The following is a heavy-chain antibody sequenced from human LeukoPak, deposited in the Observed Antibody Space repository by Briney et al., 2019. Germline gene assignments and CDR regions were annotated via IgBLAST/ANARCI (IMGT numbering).Heavy chain of an antibody. CDR3: ARVGSKRRITIFGVVQQPLDY. D-gene: IGHD3-3*01. CDR1: GFTFSSYW. Sequence: GGSLRLSCAASGFTFSSYWMSWVRQAPGKGLEWVANIKQDGSEKYYVDSVKGRFTISRDNAKNSLYLQMNSLRAEDTAVYYCARVGSKRRITIFGVVQQPLDYWGQGTLVTVSS. V-gene: IGHV3-7*01. CDR2: IKQDGSEK. J-gene: IGHJ4*02.